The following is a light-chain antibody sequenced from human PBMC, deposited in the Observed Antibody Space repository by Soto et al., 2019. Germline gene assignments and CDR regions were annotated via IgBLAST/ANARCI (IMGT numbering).Light chain of an antibody. J-gene: IGLJ2*01. CDR2: RNN. V-gene: IGLV1-47*01. Sequence: QSVLAQPPSASGTPGQRVTISCSGSSSNIGSNYVYWYQQLPGTAPKLLIHRNNQRPSGVPDRFSGSKSGTSVSLAISGLRSEDEADYYCAAWDDSLSGVVFGGGTKLTVL. CDR1: SSNIGSNY. CDR3: AAWDDSLSGVV.